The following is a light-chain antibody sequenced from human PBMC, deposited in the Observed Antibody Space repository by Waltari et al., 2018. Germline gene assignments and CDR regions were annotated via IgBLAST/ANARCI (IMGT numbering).Light chain of an antibody. CDR3: QELNTYPQSLT. CDR2: AAS. CDR1: QGISSY. Sequence: DIQLTQSPSFLSASIGDSVNITCRASQGISSYLAWYQQKPGKAPKLLIYAASTLQSGVPSRFSGSGSGTEFTLTISSLQPEDFATYYCQELNTYPQSLTFGGGTKVEI. V-gene: IGKV1-9*01. J-gene: IGKJ4*01.